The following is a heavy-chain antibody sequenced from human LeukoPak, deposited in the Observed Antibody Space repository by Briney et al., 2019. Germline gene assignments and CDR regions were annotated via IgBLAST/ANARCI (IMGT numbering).Heavy chain of an antibody. Sequence: SETLSHTCTVSGGSISSGSYYWTWIRQPAGKTLEWIGRIHTSGSTNYNPSLKSRVTISGDTSKNQFSLKVSSVTAADTAVYYCARGNKDGIIVSLFDYWGQGTLVTVSA. D-gene: IGHD1-26*01. V-gene: IGHV4-61*02. CDR2: IHTSGST. J-gene: IGHJ4*02. CDR3: ARGNKDGIIVSLFDY. CDR1: GGSISSGSYY.